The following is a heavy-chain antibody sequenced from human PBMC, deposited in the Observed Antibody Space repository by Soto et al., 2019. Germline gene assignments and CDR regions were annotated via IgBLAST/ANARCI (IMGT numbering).Heavy chain of an antibody. J-gene: IGHJ4*02. V-gene: IGHV3-23*01. CDR2: ISVSGATT. CDR1: GFTFSSYG. D-gene: IGHD2-15*01. CDR3: AKGGYCRGENCFWYFDY. Sequence: GGSLRLSCVASGFTFSSYGMSWVRQAPGKGLEWVSAISVSGATTYYADSVRGRFTISRDSSNNTLSPQMSGLRAEDTAVYYCAKGGYCRGENCFWYFDYGGGETRVTVPS.